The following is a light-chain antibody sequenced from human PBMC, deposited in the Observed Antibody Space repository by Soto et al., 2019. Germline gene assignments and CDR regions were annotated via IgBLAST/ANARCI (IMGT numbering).Light chain of an antibody. CDR2: GAS. J-gene: IGKJ1*01. CDR3: QQYGSSGT. Sequence: VLTQSPGTLSLSPGERATLSCRASQSVSSSYLAWYQQKPGQAPRLLIYGASNRATGIPDRFSGSGSGTDFTLTISRLEPEDFAVYYCQQYGSSGTFGQGTKVDI. CDR1: QSVSSSY. V-gene: IGKV3-20*01.